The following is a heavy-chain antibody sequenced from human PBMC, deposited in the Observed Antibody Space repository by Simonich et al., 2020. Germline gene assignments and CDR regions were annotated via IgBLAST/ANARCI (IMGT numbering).Heavy chain of an antibody. CDR2: KSNDGSNK. CDR1: GFTFSSYA. D-gene: IGHD7-27*01. V-gene: IGHV3-30*07. Sequence: QVQLVESGGGVVQPGRSLRLSCAASGFTFSSYAMHWVPQAPGKGIGWVAVKSNDGSNKYYADSVKGRFTISRDNSKNTLYLQMNSLRAEDTAVYYCARDRNWGWFDPWGQGTLVTVSS. J-gene: IGHJ5*02. CDR3: ARDRNWGWFDP.